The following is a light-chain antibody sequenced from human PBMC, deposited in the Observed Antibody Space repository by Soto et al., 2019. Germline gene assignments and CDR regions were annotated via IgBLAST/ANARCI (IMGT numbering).Light chain of an antibody. Sequence: QSALTQPASVSGSPGQSITISCTGTSSDVDGYNYVSWYQQHPDKAPKLMIYAVTDRPSGVSSRFSGSKSGNTASLTISGLQDEDEADYYCSTYTSSITLFGTGTKGTVL. CDR3: STYTSSITL. CDR1: SSDVDGYNY. J-gene: IGLJ1*01. CDR2: AVT. V-gene: IGLV2-14*01.